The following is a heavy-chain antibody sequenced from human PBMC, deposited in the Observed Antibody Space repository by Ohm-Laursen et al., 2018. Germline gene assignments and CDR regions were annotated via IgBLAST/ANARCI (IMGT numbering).Heavy chain of an antibody. J-gene: IGHJ6*02. D-gene: IGHD5-12*01. CDR1: GGSISSYY. CDR2: IYYSGST. CDR3: ARVGIVATGYYGMDV. Sequence: SETLSLTCTVSGGSISSYYWSWIRQPPGKGLEWIGHIYYSGSTNYNPSLKSRVTISVDTSKNQFSLKLSSVTAADTAVYYCARVGIVATGYYGMDVWGQGTTVTVSS. V-gene: IGHV4-59*01.